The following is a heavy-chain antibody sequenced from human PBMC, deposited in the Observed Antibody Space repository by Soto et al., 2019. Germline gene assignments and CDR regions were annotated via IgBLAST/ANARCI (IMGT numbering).Heavy chain of an antibody. D-gene: IGHD3-10*01. V-gene: IGHV1-18*01. J-gene: IGHJ4*02. CDR3: PVEGRSFRKKHYLAV. CDR1: GYSLNSFG. CDR2: ISGEYGNT. Sequence: QVQLVQSGAEVKKPGASVKVSCEASGYSLNSFGISWVREAPGQGLEWMGWISGEYGNTNYAQTFGAKFPRTQDTSRSTAYLGLRGRSPDDTAVYYCPVEGRSFRKKHYLAVGGQGTPVTVPS.